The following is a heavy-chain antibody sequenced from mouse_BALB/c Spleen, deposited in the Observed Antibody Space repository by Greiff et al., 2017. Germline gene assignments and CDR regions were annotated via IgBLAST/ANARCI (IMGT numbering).Heavy chain of an antibody. J-gene: IGHJ3*01. D-gene: IGHD1-1*01. V-gene: IGHV5-12-2*01. CDR3: ARDGSSYGFAY. CDR2: ISNGGGST. Sequence: EVKLMESGGGLVQPGGSLKLSCAASGFTFSSYTMSWVRQTPEKRLEWVAYISNGGGSTYYPDTVKGRFTISRDNAKNTLYLQMSSLKSEDTAMYYCARDGSSYGFAYWGQGTLVTVSA. CDR1: GFTFSSYT.